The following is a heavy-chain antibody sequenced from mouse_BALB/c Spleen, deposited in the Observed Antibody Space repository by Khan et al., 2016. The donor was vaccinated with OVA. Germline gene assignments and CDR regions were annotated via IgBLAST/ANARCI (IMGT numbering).Heavy chain of an antibody. J-gene: IGHJ3*01. V-gene: IGHV3-2*02. Sequence: EVQLVESGPGLVKPSQSLSLTCTVTGYSITSDYAWNWIRQSPGNKLEWMGYISYSGSTSYTPSLKSRISITRDTSKNQCFLQLNSVNTEDAATYYCARVRAYWGQGTLVSVSS. CDR1: GYSITSDYA. CDR2: ISYSGST. CDR3: ARVRAY.